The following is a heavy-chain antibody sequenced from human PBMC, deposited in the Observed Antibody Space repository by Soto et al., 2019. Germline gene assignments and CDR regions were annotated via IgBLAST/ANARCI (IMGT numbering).Heavy chain of an antibody. CDR2: ISGSGSYT. J-gene: IGHJ4*02. V-gene: IGHV3-11*06. D-gene: IGHD6-13*01. Sequence: GGSLRLSCAASVFTFSDYYMSCIRQAPGKGLEWVSYISGSGSYTNYADSVKGRFTISRDNAKNSLYLQMNSLRAEDTAVYSCASLPQPLVDFWGQGTLGTVSS. CDR3: ASLPQPLVDF. CDR1: VFTFSDYY.